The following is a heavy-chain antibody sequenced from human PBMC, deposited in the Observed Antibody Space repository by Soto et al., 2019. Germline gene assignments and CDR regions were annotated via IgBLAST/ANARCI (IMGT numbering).Heavy chain of an antibody. J-gene: IGHJ4*02. V-gene: IGHV3-30-3*01. CDR1: GFTFSSYA. D-gene: IGHD3-22*01. CDR3: ARERYDSSGPDY. Sequence: GGSLRLSCAASGFTFSSYAMHWVRQAPGKGLEWVAVISYDGSNKYYADSVKGRFTISRDNSKNTLYLQMNSLRAEDTAVYYCARERYDSSGPDYWGQGTLVTVSS. CDR2: ISYDGSNK.